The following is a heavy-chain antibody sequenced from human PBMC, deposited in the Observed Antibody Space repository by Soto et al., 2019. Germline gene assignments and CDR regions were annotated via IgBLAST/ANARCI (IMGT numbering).Heavy chain of an antibody. J-gene: IGHJ4*02. CDR1: GGSINGYF. Sequence: SETLSLTCTVSGGSINGYFWSWIRQPPGKGLEWIGYIYYSGSTSYNPSLKSRVTISVDTSKNQFSLQLSSVTAADTAVYYCARVYAASLIRIAAATPNEIDYWGQGTLVTVSS. D-gene: IGHD6-13*01. CDR3: ARVYAASLIRIAAATPNEIDY. V-gene: IGHV4-59*12. CDR2: IYYSGST.